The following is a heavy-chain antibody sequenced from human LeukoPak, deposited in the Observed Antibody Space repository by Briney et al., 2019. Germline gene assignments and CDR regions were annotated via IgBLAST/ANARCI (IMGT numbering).Heavy chain of an antibody. CDR1: GFTFSGSA. J-gene: IGHJ4*02. Sequence: PGGSLRLSCAASGFTFSGSAMHWVRQASGKGLEWVGRIRSKANSYATAYAASVKGRFTISRDDSKNTAYLQMNSLKTEDTAVYYCTSLRGWFGEFRVYWGQGTLVTVSS. CDR3: TSLRGWFGEFRVY. CDR2: IRSKANSYAT. D-gene: IGHD3-10*01. V-gene: IGHV3-73*01.